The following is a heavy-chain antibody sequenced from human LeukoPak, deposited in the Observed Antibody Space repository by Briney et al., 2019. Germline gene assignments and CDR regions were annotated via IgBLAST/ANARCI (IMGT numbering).Heavy chain of an antibody. J-gene: IGHJ4*02. V-gene: IGHV1-18*01. Sequence: ASVKVSCKASGYTFTSYGISWVRQAHGQGLEWMGWISAYNGNTNYAQKLQGRVTMTTDTSTSTAYMELRSLRSDDTAVYYCARGYSSSWYSRPFDYWGQGTLVTVSS. CDR1: GYTFTSYG. CDR3: ARGYSSSWYSRPFDY. CDR2: ISAYNGNT. D-gene: IGHD6-13*01.